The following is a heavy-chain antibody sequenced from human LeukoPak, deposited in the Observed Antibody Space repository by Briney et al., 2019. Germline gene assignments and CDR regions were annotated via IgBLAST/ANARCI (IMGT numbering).Heavy chain of an antibody. Sequence: GGSLRLSCAASGFTVSSNYMSWVRQAPGKGLEWVSVISSGGSTYYADSVKGRFTISRDNSKNTLYLQMNSLRAEDTAVYYCARDLWDYYGSGNNWFDPWGQGTLVTVSS. CDR2: ISSGGST. D-gene: IGHD3-10*01. CDR1: GFTVSSNY. J-gene: IGHJ5*02. V-gene: IGHV3-66*01. CDR3: ARDLWDYYGSGNNWFDP.